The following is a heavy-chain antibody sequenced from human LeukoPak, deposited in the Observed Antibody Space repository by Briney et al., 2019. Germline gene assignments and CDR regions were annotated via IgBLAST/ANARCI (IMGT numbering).Heavy chain of an antibody. V-gene: IGHV4-34*01. Sequence: PSETLSLTCAVFGGSFDGYYWSWIRQSPGKGLEWIGEITYDGRTKYNPSLRSRVSISVDTSKIQFSLKLNSVTAADTAVYYCAKSNGYGLIDIWGQGTMVTVSS. D-gene: IGHD3-22*01. CDR3: AKSNGYGLIDI. J-gene: IGHJ3*02. CDR1: GGSFDGYY. CDR2: ITYDGRT.